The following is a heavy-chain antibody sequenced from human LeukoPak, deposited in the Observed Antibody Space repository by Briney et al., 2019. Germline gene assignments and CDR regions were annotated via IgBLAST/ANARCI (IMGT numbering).Heavy chain of an antibody. J-gene: IGHJ4*02. Sequence: KTGGSLRLSCAASGFTFSSYSMNWVRQAPGKGLEWVSSISSSSSYIYYADSVKGRFTISRDNAKNSLYLQMNSLRAEDTAVYYCARGPINPFSSGWEFDYWGQGILVTVSS. CDR1: GFTFSSYS. D-gene: IGHD6-19*01. V-gene: IGHV3-21*01. CDR2: ISSSSSYI. CDR3: ARGPINPFSSGWEFDY.